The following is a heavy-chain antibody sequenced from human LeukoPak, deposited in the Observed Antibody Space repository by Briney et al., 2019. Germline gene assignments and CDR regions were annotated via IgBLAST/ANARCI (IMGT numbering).Heavy chain of an antibody. CDR2: IYYSGST. V-gene: IGHV4-59*01. D-gene: IGHD4-17*01. CDR1: GGSISSYY. Sequence: SETLSLTCTVSGGSISSYYWSWIRQPPGKGLEWIGYIYYSGSTNYNPSLKSRVTISVDTSKNQFSLKLTSVTAADTAVYYCARGGPPTVTRFDYWGQGTLVTVFS. J-gene: IGHJ4*02. CDR3: ARGGPPTVTRFDY.